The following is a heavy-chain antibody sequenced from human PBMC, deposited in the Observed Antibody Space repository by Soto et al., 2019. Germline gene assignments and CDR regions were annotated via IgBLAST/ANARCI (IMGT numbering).Heavy chain of an antibody. V-gene: IGHV3-30*18. D-gene: IGHD4-17*01. CDR1: GFTFSSYG. J-gene: IGHJ6*02. CDR2: ISYDGSNK. Sequence: QVQLVESGGGVVQPGRSLRLSCAASGFTFSSYGMHWVRQAPGKGLEWVAVISYDGSNKYYADSVKGRFTISRDNSKNTLYLQMNSLRAEDTAVHYCAKTGRSTVTYYYGMDVWGQGTTVTVSS. CDR3: AKTGRSTVTYYYGMDV.